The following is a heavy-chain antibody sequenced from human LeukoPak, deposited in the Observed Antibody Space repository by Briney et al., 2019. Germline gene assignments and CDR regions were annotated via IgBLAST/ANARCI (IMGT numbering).Heavy chain of an antibody. CDR3: ARGTPLIYYYDTTFPEADY. D-gene: IGHD3-22*01. CDR1: GYTFTSYA. CDR2: INTNTGNP. V-gene: IGHV7-4-1*02. J-gene: IGHJ4*02. Sequence: ASVKVSCKASGYTFTSYAMNWVRQAPGQGLEWMGWINTNTGNPTYAQGFTGRFVFSLDTSVSTAYLQISSLKAEDTAVYYCARGTPLIYYYDTTFPEADYWGQGTLVTVSS.